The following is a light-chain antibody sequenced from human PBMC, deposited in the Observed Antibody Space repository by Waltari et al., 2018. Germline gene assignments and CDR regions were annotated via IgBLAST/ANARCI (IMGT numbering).Light chain of an antibody. CDR3: QQYNSYPLT. V-gene: IGKV1-5*03. CDR1: QSIISW. CDR2: KAS. J-gene: IGKJ4*01. Sequence: TGRASQSIISWVAWYHQKPGKAPKLLIYKASSLESGVPSRFSGSGSGTEFTLTISSLQPDDFATYYCQQYNSYPLTFGGGIKVEIK.